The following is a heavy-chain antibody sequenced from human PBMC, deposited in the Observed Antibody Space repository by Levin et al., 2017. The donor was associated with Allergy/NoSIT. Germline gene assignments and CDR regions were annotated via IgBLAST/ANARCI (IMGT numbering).Heavy chain of an antibody. CDR3: ARRLTYTSGSSFYLDF. CDR1: GYSFPNYW. CDR2: IYPGDSET. J-gene: IGHJ4*02. V-gene: IGHV5-51*01. D-gene: IGHD2/OR15-2a*01. Sequence: KRGESLKISCETSGYSFPNYWIAWVRQMPGKALEWMGNIYPGDSETRSSPSFQGQVTMSADKSINTAYLQWTSLKASDTAMYYCARRLTYTSGSSFYLDFWGQGTLVTVSS.